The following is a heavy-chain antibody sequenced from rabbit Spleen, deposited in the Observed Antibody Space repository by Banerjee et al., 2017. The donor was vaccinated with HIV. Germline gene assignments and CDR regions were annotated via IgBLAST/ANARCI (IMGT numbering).Heavy chain of an antibody. Sequence: QSLEESGGDLVKPEGSLTLTCTASGFSFSSSYYMCWVRQAPGKGLEWIACTTTGSSGSDYCASWAKGRFTISKTSSTTVTLQMTSLTAADTATYYCARDAGSGDYIDVYFDLWGPGTLVTVS. D-gene: IGHD8-1*01. CDR2: TTTGSSGSD. J-gene: IGHJ4*01. CDR1: GFSFSSSYY. CDR3: ARDAGSGDYIDVYFDL. V-gene: IGHV1S40*01.